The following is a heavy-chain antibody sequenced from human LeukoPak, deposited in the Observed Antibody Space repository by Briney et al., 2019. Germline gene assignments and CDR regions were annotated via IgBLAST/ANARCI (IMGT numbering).Heavy chain of an antibody. V-gene: IGHV3-7*02. CDR1: GFTFSTYW. CDR2: IKQDGSEK. J-gene: IGHJ4*02. CDR3: ANYYDSSGYYS. D-gene: IGHD3-22*01. Sequence: GGSLRLSCAASGFTFSTYWMSWVRQAPGKGPEWVANIKQDGSEKNYVDSVKGRFTISRDNAKNSLYLQMNSLRAEDTAVYYCANYYDSSGYYSWGQGTLVTVSS.